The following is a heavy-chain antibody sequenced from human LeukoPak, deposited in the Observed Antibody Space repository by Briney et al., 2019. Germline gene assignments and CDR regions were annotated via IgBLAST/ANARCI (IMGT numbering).Heavy chain of an antibody. CDR3: AKGVPSCSTTSCYADY. J-gene: IGHJ4*02. V-gene: IGHV3-23*01. Sequence: GGSLRLSCAASGFTFSSHAMSWVRQAPGEGLEWVSAISGSGGSTYYADSVKGRFTISRDNSKRTLYLQMNSLRAEDTAVYYCAKGVPSCSTTSCYADYWGQGTLVTVSS. CDR2: ISGSGGST. D-gene: IGHD2-2*01. CDR1: GFTFSSHA.